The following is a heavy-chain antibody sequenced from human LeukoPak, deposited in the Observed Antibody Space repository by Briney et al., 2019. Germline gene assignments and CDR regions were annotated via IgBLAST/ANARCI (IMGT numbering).Heavy chain of an antibody. CDR1: GFPFTNYW. D-gene: IGHD1-26*01. CDR2: INQKGSET. V-gene: IGHV3-7*01. J-gene: IGHJ4*02. CDR3: ATDRKVGAGVPRFDY. Sequence: GGSLRLSCAASGFPFTNYWMIWVRQAPGKRPEGVGNINQKGSETNYVDSMKGRFSMSRETAKTSLYLQMNSLRAEDTAVYYCATDRKVGAGVPRFDYWGQGALVTVPS.